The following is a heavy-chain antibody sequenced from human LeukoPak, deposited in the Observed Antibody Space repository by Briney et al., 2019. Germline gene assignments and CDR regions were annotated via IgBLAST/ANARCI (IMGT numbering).Heavy chain of an antibody. V-gene: IGHV3-21*01. J-gene: IGHJ3*02. CDR3: ASDSGGGSGWYVDDI. CDR2: ISSSSSYI. Sequence: GGSLRLSCAASGFTFSSYSMNWVRQAPGKGLEWVSSISSSSSYIYYADPVKGRFTISRDNAKNSLYLQMNSLRAEDTAVYYCASDSGGGSGWYVDDIWGQGTMVTVSS. CDR1: GFTFSSYS. D-gene: IGHD6-19*01.